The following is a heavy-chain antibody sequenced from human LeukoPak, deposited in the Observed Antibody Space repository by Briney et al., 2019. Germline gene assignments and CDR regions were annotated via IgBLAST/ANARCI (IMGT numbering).Heavy chain of an antibody. CDR3: ATSSGYDLSYFDY. CDR1: GGSFSGYY. J-gene: IGHJ4*02. CDR2: INHSGST. D-gene: IGHD5-12*01. Sequence: SETLSLTCAVYGGSFSGYYWSWIRQPPGKGLEWIGEINHSGSTYYNPSLKSRVTISVDTSKNQFSLKLSSVTAADTAVYYCATSSGYDLSYFDYWGQGTLVTVSS. V-gene: IGHV4-34*01.